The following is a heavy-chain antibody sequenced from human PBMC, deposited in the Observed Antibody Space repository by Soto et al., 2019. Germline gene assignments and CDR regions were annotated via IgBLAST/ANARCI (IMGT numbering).Heavy chain of an antibody. CDR2: ISSSSSYI. CDR1: GFTFSSYS. CDR3: ATGTLTTVFGVVTRAGYYYGMDV. D-gene: IGHD3-3*01. V-gene: IGHV3-21*01. J-gene: IGHJ6*02. Sequence: GGSLRLSCAASGFTFSSYSMYWVRQAPGKGLEWVSSISSSSSYIYYADSVKGRFTISRDNAKNSLYLQMNSLRAEDTAVYYCATGTLTTVFGVVTRAGYYYGMDVWGQGTTVTVSS.